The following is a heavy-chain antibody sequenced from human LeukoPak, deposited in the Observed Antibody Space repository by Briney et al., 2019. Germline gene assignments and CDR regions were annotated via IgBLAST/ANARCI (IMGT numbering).Heavy chain of an antibody. CDR3: ARAGDYCLEH. Sequence: PSGTLSLTCAVSGYSISSGYWWRWVRQSPGKGLERIGEISHSGSTNYNPSLKSRVTISLDKSTNQPSLQLTSVTAADTAVYHCARAGDYCLEHWGQGILVSVSS. CDR1: GYSISSGYW. V-gene: IGHV4-4*02. CDR2: ISHSGST. D-gene: IGHD2-15*01. J-gene: IGHJ4*02.